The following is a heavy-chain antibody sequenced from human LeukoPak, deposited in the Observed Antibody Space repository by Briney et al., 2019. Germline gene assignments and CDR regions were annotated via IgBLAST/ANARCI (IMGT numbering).Heavy chain of an antibody. D-gene: IGHD3-22*01. CDR2: IYPSDSDT. J-gene: IGHJ4*02. CDR3: AKSPSYYDSSGSFDY. CDR1: GYSFTSYW. V-gene: IGHV5-51*01. Sequence: GESLKISCKGSGYSFTSYWIGWVRQMPGKGLEWMGIIYPSDSDTRYSPSFQGQVTISADKSISTAYLQWSSLKASDTAMYYCAKSPSYYDSSGSFDYWGQGTLVTVSS.